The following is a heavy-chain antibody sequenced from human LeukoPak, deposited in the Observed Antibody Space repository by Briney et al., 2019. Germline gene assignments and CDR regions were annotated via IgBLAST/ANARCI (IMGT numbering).Heavy chain of an antibody. CDR3: ARDLRITMVRGVISYYYYYMDV. D-gene: IGHD3-10*01. CDR1: GGSISSYY. Sequence: PSETLSLTCTVSGGSISSYYCSWIRQPPGKVLEWVGYIYYSGSTNYNPSLKSRVTISVDTSKNQFSLKLSSVTAADTAVYYCARDLRITMVRGVISYYYYYMDVWGKGTTVTVSS. CDR2: IYYSGST. V-gene: IGHV4-59*01. J-gene: IGHJ6*03.